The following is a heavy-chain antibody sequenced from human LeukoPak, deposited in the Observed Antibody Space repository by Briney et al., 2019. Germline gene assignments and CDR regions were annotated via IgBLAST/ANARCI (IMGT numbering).Heavy chain of an antibody. Sequence: PSETLSLTCTVSGGSISSYYWSWIRQPPGKGLEWIGYIYYSGSTNYNPSLKSRVTISVDTSKNKFSLKLSSVTAADTAVYYCAGGGYRFQKRFDYWGQGTLVTVSS. D-gene: IGHD5-18*01. V-gene: IGHV4-59*01. CDR3: AGGGYRFQKRFDY. CDR1: GGSISSYY. J-gene: IGHJ4*02. CDR2: IYYSGST.